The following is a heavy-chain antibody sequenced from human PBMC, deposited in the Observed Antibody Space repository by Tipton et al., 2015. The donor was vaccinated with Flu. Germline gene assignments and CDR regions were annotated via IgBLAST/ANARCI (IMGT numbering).Heavy chain of an antibody. CDR2: ISSSGSPI. CDR3: ARDSSSVRSPDWLPNYYGMDV. D-gene: IGHD3/OR15-3a*01. J-gene: IGHJ6*02. V-gene: IGHV3-48*03. Sequence: SLRLSCAASGFTFSSYEMNWVRQAPGKGLEWISYISSSGSPIYYADSVKGRFTISRDNVKNSLFLLMSSLRAEDTAVYYCARDSSSVRSPDWLPNYYGMDVWGQGTTVTVSS. CDR1: GFTFSSYE.